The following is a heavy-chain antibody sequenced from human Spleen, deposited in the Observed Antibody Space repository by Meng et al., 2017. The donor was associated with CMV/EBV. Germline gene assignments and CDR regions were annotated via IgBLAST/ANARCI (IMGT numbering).Heavy chain of an antibody. Sequence: ETLSLTCAASGFTFCAYAMTWVRQAPGKGLEWVSGISGSGGATYYADRVKGRFTISRDNSKNTLYLQMNSLSAEDTAVYYCAKVRGVVPTTVPPDWGNDYWGQGTLVTVSS. J-gene: IGHJ4*02. V-gene: IGHV3-23*01. CDR2: ISGSGGAT. D-gene: IGHD2-2*02. CDR3: AKVRGVVPTTVPPDWGNDY. CDR1: GFTFCAYA.